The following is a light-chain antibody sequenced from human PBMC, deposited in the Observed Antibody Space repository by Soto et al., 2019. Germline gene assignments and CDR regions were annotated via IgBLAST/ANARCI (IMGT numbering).Light chain of an antibody. J-gene: IGLJ1*01. V-gene: IGLV1-40*01. CDR3: QSYDRSLRTYV. CDR1: SSNIGAVYD. CDR2: GNS. Sequence: QSALTQPPSVSGSPGQSVTIACSWISSNIGAVYDVNWYRQLPGTAPKLLIYGNSDRPSGVPDRFSGSKSGTSASLAITGLQAEDEADYFCQSYDRSLRTYVFGTGTKVTVL.